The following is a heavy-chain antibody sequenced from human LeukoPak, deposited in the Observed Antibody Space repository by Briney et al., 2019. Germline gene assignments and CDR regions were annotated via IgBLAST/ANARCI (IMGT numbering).Heavy chain of an antibody. Sequence: SSETLSLTCAVYGGSFSGYYWSWIRQPPGKGLEWIGEINHSGSTNYNPSLKSRVTISVDTSKNQFSLKLSSVTAADTAVYYCARVVGDSSGCDYWGQGTLVIVSS. CDR2: INHSGST. CDR3: ARVVGDSSGCDY. V-gene: IGHV4-34*01. CDR1: GGSFSGYY. D-gene: IGHD6-19*01. J-gene: IGHJ4*02.